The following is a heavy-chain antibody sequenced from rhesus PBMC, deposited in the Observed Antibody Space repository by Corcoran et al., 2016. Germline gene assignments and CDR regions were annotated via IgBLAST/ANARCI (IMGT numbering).Heavy chain of an antibody. J-gene: IGHJ1*01. CDR1: GYTFTELS. D-gene: IGHD6-31*01. CDR2: VDPVYGEI. V-gene: IGHV1-156*01. CDR3: ASSQRLGGGYFEF. Sequence: EVQLVQSGAEVKKPGASVKVSCKVSGYTFTELSMPWVRQAPGKGLEWMGGVDPVYGEIIHAEKFQGRVTMTEDTSTDTAYMELSSLRSEDTAVYYCASSQRLGGGYFEFWGQGALVTVSS.